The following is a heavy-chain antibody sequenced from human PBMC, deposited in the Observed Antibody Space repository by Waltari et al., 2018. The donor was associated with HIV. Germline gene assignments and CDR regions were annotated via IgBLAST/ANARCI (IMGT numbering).Heavy chain of an antibody. V-gene: IGHV3-73*02. CDR1: GFTFSGSA. CDR3: VTRSSYSGYDPLDY. D-gene: IGHD5-12*01. CDR2: IRSKANSYAT. J-gene: IGHJ4*02. Sequence: EVQLVESGGGLVQPGGSLTLSCAATGFTFSGSAMHWVRQASGKGLEWVGRIRSKANSYATAYAASVKGRFTISRDDSKNTAYLQMNSLKTEDTAVYYCVTRSSYSGYDPLDYWGQGTLVTVSS.